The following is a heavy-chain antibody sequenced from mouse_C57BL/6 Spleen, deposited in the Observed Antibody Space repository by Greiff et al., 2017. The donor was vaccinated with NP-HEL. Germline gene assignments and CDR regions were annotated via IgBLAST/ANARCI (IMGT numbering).Heavy chain of an antibody. J-gene: IGHJ2*01. D-gene: IGHD3-1*01. CDR2: IDPSDSYT. Sequence: VQLQQPGAELVKPGASVKLSCKASGYTFTSYWMQWVKQRPGQGLEWIGEIDPSDSYTNYNQKFKGKATLTVDTSSSTAYMQLSSLTSEDSAVYSWARLSSSDYDCWGKGTTLTVSS. CDR1: GYTFTSYW. V-gene: IGHV1-50*01. CDR3: ARLSSSDYDC.